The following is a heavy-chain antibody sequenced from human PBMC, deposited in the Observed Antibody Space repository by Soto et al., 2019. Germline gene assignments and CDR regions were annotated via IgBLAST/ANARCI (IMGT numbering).Heavy chain of an antibody. D-gene: IGHD3-3*01. J-gene: IGHJ3*02. CDR2: IWYDGSNK. CDR1: GFTFSSYG. V-gene: IGHV3-33*01. CDR3: VRGVLRFLEWLPNDAFDI. Sequence: GGSLRLSCAASGFTFSSYGMHWVRQAPGKGLEWVAVIWYDGSNKYYADSVKGRFTISRDNSKNTLYLQMNSLRAEDTAVYYCVRGVLRFLEWLPNDAFDIWGQGTMVTVSS.